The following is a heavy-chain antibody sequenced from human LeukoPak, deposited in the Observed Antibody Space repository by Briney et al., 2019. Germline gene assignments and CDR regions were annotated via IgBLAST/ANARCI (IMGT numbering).Heavy chain of an antibody. CDR3: VGLGENY. CDR1: GFTFRRYW. D-gene: IGHD3-10*01. V-gene: IGHV3-7*02. J-gene: IGHJ4*02. Sequence: GGSLRLSCAASGFTFRRYWMSWARQASGKGLEWVVNIKQDGSEKYYVDSVKGRFTISRDNAKNSLYLQMNSLRAEDTAVYYCVGLGENYWGQGTLVTVSS. CDR2: IKQDGSEK.